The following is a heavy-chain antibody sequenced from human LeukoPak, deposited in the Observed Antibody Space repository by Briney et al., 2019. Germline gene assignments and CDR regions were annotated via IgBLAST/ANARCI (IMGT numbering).Heavy chain of an antibody. Sequence: SETLSLTCTVSGGSISSSNYYWGWVRQPPGKGLEWIGSLSYGGSHYHNPSLKSRLTISVDTSKNQFSLKLRSVAAADTAVYYCARHRDGYFTNFDNWGQGTLVTVSS. D-gene: IGHD3-22*01. CDR2: LSYGGSH. V-gene: IGHV4-39*01. CDR1: GGSISSSNYY. CDR3: ARHRDGYFTNFDN. J-gene: IGHJ4*02.